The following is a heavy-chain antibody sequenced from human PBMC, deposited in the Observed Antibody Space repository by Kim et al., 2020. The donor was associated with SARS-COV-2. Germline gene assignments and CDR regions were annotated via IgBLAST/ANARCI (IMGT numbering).Heavy chain of an antibody. J-gene: IGHJ5*02. Sequence: GGSLRLSCAASGFTFGDYVMSWVRQAPGKGLEWVSTISGSGGSAYYADSVKGRFTISRDNLKNTLSFQPNSLRVEDTALYYCARVGGDRGDFYAPWGQGT. CDR2: ISGSGGSA. CDR1: GFTFGDYV. CDR3: ARVGGDRGDFYAP. D-gene: IGHD2-21*01. V-gene: IGHV3-23*01.